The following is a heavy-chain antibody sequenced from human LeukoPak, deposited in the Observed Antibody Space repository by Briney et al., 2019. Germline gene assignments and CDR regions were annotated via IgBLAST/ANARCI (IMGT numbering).Heavy chain of an antibody. D-gene: IGHD5-12*01. CDR2: IKSKGDGETI. CDR1: GFTFSSAW. CDR3: TADVPTMPKQIDY. J-gene: IGHJ4*02. V-gene: IGHV3-15*01. Sequence: GGSLRLSCAASGFTFSSAWMSWVRQAPGKGPEWVGRIKSKGDGETIDYAAPVKGRFNISRDDSRDTLYLLMNSLKTEDTAIYYCTADVPTMPKQIDYWGQGTVVTVSS.